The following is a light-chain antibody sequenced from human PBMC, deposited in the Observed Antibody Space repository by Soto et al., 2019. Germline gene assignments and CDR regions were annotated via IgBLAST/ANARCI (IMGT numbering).Light chain of an antibody. J-gene: IGKJ4*01. V-gene: IGKV3-11*01. CDR2: DAS. CDR1: QSVSSY. Sequence: EIVMTQSPATLSVSPGEGATLSCRASQSVSSYLAWYQQKPGQAPRLLIYDASNRATGIPARFSGSGSGTDFTLTISSLEPEDFAVYYCQQRSNWPHTFAGGTKVDIK. CDR3: QQRSNWPHT.